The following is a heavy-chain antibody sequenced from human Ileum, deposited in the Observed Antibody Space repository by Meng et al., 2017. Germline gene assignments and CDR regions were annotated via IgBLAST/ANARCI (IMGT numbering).Heavy chain of an antibody. CDR3: ARERRHYYGSGSFDY. Sequence: QVQLQESGPGLVKPSQTLSLTCSVSGGSFSSDNYYWTWIRQTPGKGLEWIGLTYYNGSPIYNPSLRSRVTISVDTSKDQFSLKLTSVTAADTAVYYCARERRHYYGSGSFDYWGQGILVTVSS. V-gene: IGHV4-30-4*01. D-gene: IGHD3-10*01. J-gene: IGHJ4*02. CDR2: TYYNGSP. CDR1: GGSFSSDNYY.